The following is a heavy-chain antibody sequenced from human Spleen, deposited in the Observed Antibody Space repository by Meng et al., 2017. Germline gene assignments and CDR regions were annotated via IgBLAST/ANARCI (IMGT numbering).Heavy chain of an antibody. CDR1: GASIKSGSYY. J-gene: IGHJ6*02. Sequence: SETLSLTCTVSGASIKSGSYYWNWIRQPAGKGLEWIGRIYTTGTTNYNPSLKSRVTISVDTSKNQFSLKLSSVTAADTAVYYCARDHDGYSSSWYYYYGMDVWGQGTTVTVSS. CDR3: ARDHDGYSSSWYYYYGMDV. V-gene: IGHV4-61*02. D-gene: IGHD6-13*01. CDR2: IYTTGTT.